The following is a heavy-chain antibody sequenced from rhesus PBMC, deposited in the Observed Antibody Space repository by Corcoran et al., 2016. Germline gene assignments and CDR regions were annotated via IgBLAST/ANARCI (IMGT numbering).Heavy chain of an antibody. CDR3: ARDNMGSLDY. CDR2: LDSNGKIR. CDR1: GSSITSGYA. D-gene: IGHD2-15*01. J-gene: IGHJ4*01. Sequence: QVQLQESGPGLVKPSETLSLTCAVSGSSITSGYAWSWIRQSPGKGLEWFGFLDSNGKIRNQHPTLNTRFTISRDTSKNQFSLNLNSVTAADTAMYFCARDNMGSLDYWGQGVLVTVSS. V-gene: IGHV4-127*01.